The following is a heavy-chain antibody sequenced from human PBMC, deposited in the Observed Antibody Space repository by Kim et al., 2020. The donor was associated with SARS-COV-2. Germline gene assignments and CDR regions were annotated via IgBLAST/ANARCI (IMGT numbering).Heavy chain of an antibody. CDR1: GFTFSSYS. CDR3: ARSGSGYFDP. J-gene: IGHJ5*02. Sequence: GSLRLSCAASGFTFSSYSMNWVRQAPGKGLEWVSYISSSSSTIHYADSVKGRFTISRDNAKNSLYLQMISLRDEDTAVYYCARSGSGYFDPWGQGTLVTVSS. CDR2: ISSSSSTI. D-gene: IGHD3-10*01. V-gene: IGHV3-48*02.